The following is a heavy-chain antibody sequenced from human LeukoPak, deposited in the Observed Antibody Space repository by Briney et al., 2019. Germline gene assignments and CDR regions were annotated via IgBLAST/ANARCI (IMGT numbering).Heavy chain of an antibody. J-gene: IGHJ4*02. Sequence: GGSLRLFCAASGLTFNHYSMSWVRQTPGKGREWVSYISSVRGTIYYAESVKGRFTFSRDNAKKSLYLQMNSLRDEDTAVSYCARFIRFFDYWGQGTLVTVSS. V-gene: IGHV3-48*02. CDR2: ISSVRGTI. CDR1: GLTFNHYS. D-gene: IGHD3-3*01. CDR3: ARFIRFFDY.